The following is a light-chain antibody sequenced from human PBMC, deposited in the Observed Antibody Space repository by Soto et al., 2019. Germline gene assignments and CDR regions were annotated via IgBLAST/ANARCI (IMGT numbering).Light chain of an antibody. CDR3: QHYSGYST. CDR2: KAS. V-gene: IGKV1-5*03. J-gene: IGKJ1*01. CDR1: QSISPW. Sequence: DIQMTQSPSTLSASVGDRVTITCRASQSISPWLAWYQQKPGTAPKLLIYKASSLESGVPSRFSGSASGTEFTRTISSLQPDDFATYYCQHYSGYSTFGQGTKVDI.